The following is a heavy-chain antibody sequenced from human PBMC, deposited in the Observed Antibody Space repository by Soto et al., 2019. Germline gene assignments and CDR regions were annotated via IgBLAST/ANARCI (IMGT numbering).Heavy chain of an antibody. CDR2: INHSGST. V-gene: IGHV4-34*01. D-gene: IGHD2-2*01. Sequence: PSETQSLTCAVYGGSFSGYYWSWIRQPPGKGLEWIGEINHSGSTNYNPSLKSRVTISVDTSKNQFSLKLSSVTAADTAVYYCARGVVVVPAAPYYFDYWGQGTRVAVS. J-gene: IGHJ4*02. CDR3: ARGVVVVPAAPYYFDY. CDR1: GGSFSGYY.